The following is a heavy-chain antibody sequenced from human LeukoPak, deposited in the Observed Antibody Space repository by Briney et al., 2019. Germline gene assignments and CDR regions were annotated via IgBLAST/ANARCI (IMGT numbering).Heavy chain of an antibody. CDR2: INHSGST. J-gene: IGHJ4*02. D-gene: IGHD5-18*01. CDR3: ARGLVDTARTGFDY. V-gene: IGHV4-34*01. Sequence: SETLSLTCAVYGGSFSGYYWSWIRQPPGKGLEWIGEINHSGSTNYNPSLKSRVTISVDTSKNQFSLKLSSVTAADTAVYYCARGLVDTARTGFDYWGQGTLVTVSS. CDR1: GGSFSGYY.